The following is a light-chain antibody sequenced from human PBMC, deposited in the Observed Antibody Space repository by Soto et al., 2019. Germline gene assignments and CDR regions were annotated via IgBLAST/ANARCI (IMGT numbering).Light chain of an antibody. CDR3: EAWDDSLNGYV. J-gene: IGLJ1*01. V-gene: IGLV1-44*01. CDR2: NNN. CDR1: SSNIGTNA. Sequence: QSVLTQPPSASGTPGQRVTISCSGGSSNIGTNAVNWYQQLPGTAPKLLIYNNNQRPSGVPDRFSGSKSGTSASLAISGLQSEDEADYYCEAWDDSLNGYVFGNGTKVTVL.